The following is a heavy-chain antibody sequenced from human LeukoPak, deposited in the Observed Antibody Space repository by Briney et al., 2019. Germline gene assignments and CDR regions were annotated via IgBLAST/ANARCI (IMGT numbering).Heavy chain of an antibody. CDR3: AKDKD. CDR1: GYSFTAYY. CDR2: INPNTGDP. V-gene: IGHV1-2*02. J-gene: IGHJ4*02. Sequence: ASVRVSCTASGYSFTAYYIHWVRQAPGQGLEWMGWINPNTGDPNYAQKFQGRVTMTRDTSISTVYMELSRLTSDDTGVYYCAKDKDWGQGTLVTVSS.